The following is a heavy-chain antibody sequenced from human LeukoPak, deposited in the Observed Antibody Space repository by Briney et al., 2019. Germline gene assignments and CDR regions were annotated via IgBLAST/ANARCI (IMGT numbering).Heavy chain of an antibody. CDR1: GGSFSGYY. CDR3: ARGIMVRGVIGYYYYGMDV. D-gene: IGHD3-10*01. V-gene: IGHV4-34*01. CDR2: INHSGSS. Sequence: SETLSLTCAVYGGSFSGYYWSWIRQPPGKGLEWIGEINHSGSSNYNPSLKSRVTISVDTSKNQFSLKLSSVTAADTAVYYCARGIMVRGVIGYYYYGMDVWGQGTTVTVSS. J-gene: IGHJ6*02.